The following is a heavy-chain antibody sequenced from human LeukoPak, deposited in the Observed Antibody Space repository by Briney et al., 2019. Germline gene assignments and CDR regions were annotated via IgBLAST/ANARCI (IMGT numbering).Heavy chain of an antibody. D-gene: IGHD5-18*01. Sequence: SGTLSLTCAVSGGSITSTNWWSWVRQPPGKGLEWIGEIYHSGSTNYNPSLKSRVTISVDESKNQFSLKLTSVTAADTAVYYCASRGSTAAALVKMFPFDYWGQGTLVTVSS. CDR2: IYHSGST. V-gene: IGHV4-4*02. CDR3: ASRGSTAAALVKMFPFDY. CDR1: GGSITSTNW. J-gene: IGHJ4*02.